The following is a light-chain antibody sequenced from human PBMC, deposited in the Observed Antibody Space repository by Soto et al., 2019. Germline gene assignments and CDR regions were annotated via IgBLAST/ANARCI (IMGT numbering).Light chain of an antibody. V-gene: IGLV2-14*01. Sequence: QSALTQPASVSGTPGQSITISCTGSNSDVGIYDFVSWYQHHPGRAPKLIVSEVSHRPSGVSNRFSGSKSGNTASLTISGLQSEDEADYYCISYTDTGHVVFGRGTKLTVL. CDR1: NSDVGIYDF. J-gene: IGLJ2*01. CDR2: EVS. CDR3: ISYTDTGHVV.